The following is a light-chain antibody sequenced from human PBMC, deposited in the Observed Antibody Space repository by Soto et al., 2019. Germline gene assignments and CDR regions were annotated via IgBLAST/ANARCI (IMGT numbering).Light chain of an antibody. V-gene: IGKV3-15*01. CDR3: QQYNKWPLP. CDR1: QSVSNN. J-gene: IGKJ4*01. Sequence: EIVMTQSPATLSVSPGEKATLSCRASQSVSNNLAWYQQKPGQAPRLLIYFASTRATGIPARFSGSGSGTEFTLTISSLQPEDFAVYYCQQYNKWPLPFGGGTKVETK. CDR2: FAS.